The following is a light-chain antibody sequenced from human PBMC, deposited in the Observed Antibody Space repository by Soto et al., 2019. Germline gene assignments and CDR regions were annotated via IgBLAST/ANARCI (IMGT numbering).Light chain of an antibody. CDR3: KQSYSSQWT. CDR1: RSISRY. J-gene: IGKJ1*01. Sequence: DIQLTQSPSFLSASVGDRVTITCRASRSISRYLSWYQQKPGKAPNLLIYAASSLQSGVPSRFSGAGSGTDFTLTIGNLHPEDFAIYYCKQSYSSQWTFGQGTKVDIK. V-gene: IGKV1-39*01. CDR2: AAS.